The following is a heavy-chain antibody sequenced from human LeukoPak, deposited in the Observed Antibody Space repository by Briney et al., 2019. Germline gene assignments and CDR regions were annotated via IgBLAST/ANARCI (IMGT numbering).Heavy chain of an antibody. J-gene: IGHJ4*02. V-gene: IGHV4-30-2*01. CDR3: ARRYCTNGVCYLDY. Sequence: PSQTLSLTCAVSGGSISSGGYSWSWIRQPPGKGLEWIGYIYHSGSTYYNPSLKSRVTISVDTSKNQFSLKLSSVTAADTAVYYCARRYCTNGVCYLDYWGQGTLVTVSS. CDR2: IYHSGST. D-gene: IGHD2-8*01. CDR1: GGSISSGGYS.